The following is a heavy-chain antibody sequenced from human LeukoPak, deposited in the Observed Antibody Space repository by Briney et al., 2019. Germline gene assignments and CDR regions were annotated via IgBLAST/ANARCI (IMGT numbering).Heavy chain of an antibody. CDR2: IYISGST. CDR3: ARALNPLTGTCYFDY. CDR1: GASINSHY. J-gene: IGHJ4*02. D-gene: IGHD4/OR15-4a*01. V-gene: IGHV4-4*07. Sequence: SETLCLTCSVSGASINSHYWTWIRQPAGKGLEWIGRIYISGSTNYSPSLRSRVTMSVDTSKNQFSLNLISVTAADTAVYYCARALNPLTGTCYFDYWGQGTMLTVSS.